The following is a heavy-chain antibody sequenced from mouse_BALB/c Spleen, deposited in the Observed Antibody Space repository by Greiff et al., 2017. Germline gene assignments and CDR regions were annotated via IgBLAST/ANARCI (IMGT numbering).Heavy chain of an antibody. D-gene: IGHD2-3*01. V-gene: IGHV14-3*02. CDR2: IDAANGNT. CDR3: APRMVYSGAMDC. J-gene: IGHJ4*01. Sequence: VQLQQSGAELVKPGASVKLSCTASGFNIKDTYMHWVKQSPEQGLEWIGRIDAANGNTKYDSKFQGKATITADTSSNTAYLQLSSLTSEDTAVSYGAPRMVYSGAMDCRGQGTSVTVSP. CDR1: GFNIKDTY.